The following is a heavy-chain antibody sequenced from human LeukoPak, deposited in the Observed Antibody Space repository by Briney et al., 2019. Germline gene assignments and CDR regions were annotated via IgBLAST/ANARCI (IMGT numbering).Heavy chain of an antibody. CDR2: IYYSGST. J-gene: IGHJ5*02. D-gene: IGHD2-15*01. V-gene: IGHV4-31*03. CDR1: GGSISSGGYY. CDR3: ARVGYCSGGSCYNWFDP. Sequence: SETLSLTCTVSGGSISSGGYYWSWIRQRPGKGLEWIGYIYYSGSTYYNPSLKGRVTISVDTSKNQFSLKLSSVTAADTAVYYCARVGYCSGGSCYNWFDPWGQGTLVTVSS.